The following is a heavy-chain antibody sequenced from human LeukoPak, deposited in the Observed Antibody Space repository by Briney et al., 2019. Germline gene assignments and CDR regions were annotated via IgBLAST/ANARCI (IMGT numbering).Heavy chain of an antibody. CDR3: ARDCSSTSCYGRAFDI. CDR2: IIPIFGTA. Sequence: SVKVSCKASGGTFSSYAISWVRQAPGQGLEWMGGIIPIFGTANYAQKFQGRVTITADESTSTAYMELSSLRSEDTAVYYCARDCSSTSCYGRAFDIWGQGTMVTVSS. CDR1: GGTFSSYA. D-gene: IGHD2-2*01. V-gene: IGHV1-69*13. J-gene: IGHJ3*02.